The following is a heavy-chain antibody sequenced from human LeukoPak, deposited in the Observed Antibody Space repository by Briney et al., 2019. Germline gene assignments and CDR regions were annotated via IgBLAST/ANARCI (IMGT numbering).Heavy chain of an antibody. J-gene: IGHJ3*02. V-gene: IGHV1-18*01. CDR3: ARSHYGFWSGYHDAFDI. CDR2: ISAYNGNT. Sequence: ASVKVSCKASGYTFTSYGISWVRQAPGQGLEWMGWISAYNGNTNYAQKLQGRVTMTTDTSTSTAYMELRSLRSDDTAVYYCARSHYGFWSGYHDAFDIWGQGTMVTVSS. D-gene: IGHD3-3*01. CDR1: GYTFTSYG.